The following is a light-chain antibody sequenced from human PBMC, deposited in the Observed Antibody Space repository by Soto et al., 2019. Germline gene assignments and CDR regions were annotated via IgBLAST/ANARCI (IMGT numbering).Light chain of an antibody. Sequence: QSALTQPRSVSGSPGQPVTISCTGPSSDVGGYDYVSWFQHHPGKVPKLMIYDVTKRPSGVPDRFSASKSGNTASLTISGLQAEDEADYYCCSYGGYVWVFCGGTKLTVL. V-gene: IGLV2-11*01. CDR2: DVT. CDR3: CSYGGYVWV. J-gene: IGLJ3*02. CDR1: SSDVGGYDY.